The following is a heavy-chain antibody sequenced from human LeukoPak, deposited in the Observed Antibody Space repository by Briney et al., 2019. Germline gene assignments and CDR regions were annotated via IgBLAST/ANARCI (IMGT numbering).Heavy chain of an antibody. Sequence: GESLKISCKGSGYSFTSHWIGWVRQMPGKSLEWMGIIYPGDSDTRYSPSFQGQVTISADKSISTAYLERSSLKASDTAMYYCVRPITGYGSGTYYPKYFDYWGQGTLVTVSS. J-gene: IGHJ4*02. CDR1: GYSFTSHW. V-gene: IGHV5-51*01. CDR2: IYPGDSDT. D-gene: IGHD3-10*01. CDR3: VRPITGYGSGTYYPKYFDY.